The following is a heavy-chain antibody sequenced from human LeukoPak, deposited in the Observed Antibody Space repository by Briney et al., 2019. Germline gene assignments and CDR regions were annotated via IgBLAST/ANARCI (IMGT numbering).Heavy chain of an antibody. Sequence: PSETLSLNCTVSGGSISTYYWSWIRQPPGKGLEWIGNIYYSGSTNYNPSLKSRFTISVDTSKNQFSLKLTAVTAADTAVYYCARHRYSSAWSVVDYWGQGTLVTVSS. V-gene: IGHV4-59*08. CDR3: ARHRYSSAWSVVDY. CDR2: IYYSGST. J-gene: IGHJ4*02. D-gene: IGHD6-19*01. CDR1: GGSISTYY.